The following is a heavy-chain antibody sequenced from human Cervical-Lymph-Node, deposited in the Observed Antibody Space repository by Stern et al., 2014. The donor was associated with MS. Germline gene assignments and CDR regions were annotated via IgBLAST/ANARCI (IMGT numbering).Heavy chain of an antibody. Sequence: QLVQSGPEVKKPGTSVKVSCKASGFTFTSSAVQWVRQARGQRLEWIGGIVVGSGNTNYAQKFQERVTITRDMSTSTAYMELSSLRSEDTAVYYCAAEPMYXSDSVGAFDIWGQGTMVTVSS. J-gene: IGHJ3*02. CDR3: AAEPMYXSDSVGAFDI. V-gene: IGHV1-58*01. CDR1: GFTFTSSA. D-gene: IGHD3-22*01. CDR2: IVVGSGNT.